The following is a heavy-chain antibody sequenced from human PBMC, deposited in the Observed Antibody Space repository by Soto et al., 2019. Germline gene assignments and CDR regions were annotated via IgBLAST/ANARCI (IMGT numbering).Heavy chain of an antibody. CDR2: IYYTGAA. V-gene: IGHV4-31*03. J-gene: IGHJ4*02. CDR1: GGSIDTGGFY. CDR3: ASGTFNDISFDS. Sequence: QVQLQESGPGLVKPSQTLTLTCSVSGGSIDTGGFYWSWARQLPGKVLQWIGYIYYTGAAYYNPALTSRVVISLDTSANQFSLSLTSLTAADTAVYYCASGTFNDISFDSWGQGRLVTVSS. D-gene: IGHD2-21*01.